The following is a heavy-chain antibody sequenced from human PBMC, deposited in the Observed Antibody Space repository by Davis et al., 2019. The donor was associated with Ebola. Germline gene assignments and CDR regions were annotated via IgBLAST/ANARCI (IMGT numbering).Heavy chain of an antibody. J-gene: IGHJ4*02. CDR1: GFTFNNYA. D-gene: IGHD3-22*01. Sequence: GESLKISCAASGFTFNNYAMSWVRQAPGKGLEWVAVISYDGSNEYYGDPVKGRFTISRDNSKNTLYLQMNSLRAEDTAVYYCAKDYYDSSGRYFDCWGQGTLVTVSS. CDR3: AKDYYDSSGRYFDC. V-gene: IGHV3-30*18. CDR2: ISYDGSNE.